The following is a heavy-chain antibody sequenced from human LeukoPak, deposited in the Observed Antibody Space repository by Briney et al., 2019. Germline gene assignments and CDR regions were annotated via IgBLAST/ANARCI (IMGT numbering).Heavy chain of an antibody. J-gene: IGHJ4*02. Sequence: GGSLRLSCAASGFTFSNAWMSWVRQAPGKGLEWVGRIKSKTDGGTTDYAAPVKGRFTISRDDPKNTLYLQMNSLKTEDTAVYYCTTSIQYYDFWSGYYSDYWGQGTLVTVSS. V-gene: IGHV3-15*01. CDR1: GFTFSNAW. CDR3: TTSIQYYDFWSGYYSDY. CDR2: IKSKTDGGTT. D-gene: IGHD3-3*01.